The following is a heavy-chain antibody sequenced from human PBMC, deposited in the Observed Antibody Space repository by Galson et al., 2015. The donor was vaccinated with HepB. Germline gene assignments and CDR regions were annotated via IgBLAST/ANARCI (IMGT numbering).Heavy chain of an antibody. D-gene: IGHD3-9*01. Sequence: SVKVSCKASGGTFSSYATSWVRQAPGQGLEWMGRIIPILGIANYAQKFQGRVTITADKSTSTAYMELSSLRSEDTAVYYCASLGDILTGYPYYYYYYMDVWGKGTTVTVSS. CDR1: GGTFSSYA. V-gene: IGHV1-69*04. CDR3: ASLGDILTGYPYYYYYYMDV. J-gene: IGHJ6*03. CDR2: IIPILGIA.